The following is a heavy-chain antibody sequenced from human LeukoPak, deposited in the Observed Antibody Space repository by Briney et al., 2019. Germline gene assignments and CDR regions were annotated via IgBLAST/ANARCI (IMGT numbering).Heavy chain of an antibody. Sequence: GGSLRLSCAASGFTVSSNYMSWVRQAPGKGLEWVAVIYSGGSTYYADSVKGRFTISRHNSKNTLYLQMNSLRAEDTAVYYCAGCRDYGRNTFYWYYDLWGRGTLVTASS. CDR1: GFTVSSNY. CDR3: AGCRDYGRNTFYWYYDL. D-gene: IGHD4-23*01. V-gene: IGHV3-53*04. J-gene: IGHJ2*01. CDR2: IYSGGST.